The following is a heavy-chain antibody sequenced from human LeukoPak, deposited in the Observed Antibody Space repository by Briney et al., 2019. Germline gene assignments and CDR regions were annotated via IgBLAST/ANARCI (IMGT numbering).Heavy chain of an antibody. CDR2: IYYSGST. CDR3: ARSTGQYDAFDI. D-gene: IGHD2-8*02. V-gene: IGHV4-31*03. CDR1: GGSISSGGYY. J-gene: IGHJ3*02. Sequence: PSETLSLTCTVSGGSISSGGYYWSWIRQHPGKGLEWIGYIYYSGSTYYNPSLKSRVTISVDTSKNQFSLKLSSVTAADTAVYYCARSTGQYDAFDIWGQGTMVTVSS.